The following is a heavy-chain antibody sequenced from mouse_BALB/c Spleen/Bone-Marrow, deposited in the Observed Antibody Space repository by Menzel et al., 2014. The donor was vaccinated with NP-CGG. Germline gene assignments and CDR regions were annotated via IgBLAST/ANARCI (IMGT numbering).Heavy chain of an antibody. CDR2: IYPYNGGT. V-gene: IGHV1S29*02. CDR1: GYTFTDYN. CDR3: ARGGDRYDDWFAY. D-gene: IGHD2-14*01. Sequence: VQLKESGPELVKPGASVKISCKASGYTFTDYNMHWVKQSHGKSLVWIGYIYPYNGGTGYNQKFKSKATLTVDNSSSTAYMELRSLTSEDSAVYYCARGGDRYDDWFAYWGQGTLVTVSA. J-gene: IGHJ3*01.